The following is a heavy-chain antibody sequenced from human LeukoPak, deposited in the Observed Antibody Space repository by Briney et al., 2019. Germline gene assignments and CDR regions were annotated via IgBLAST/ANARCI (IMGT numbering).Heavy chain of an antibody. Sequence: PGGSLRLSCAASGFTFSSYWMSWVRQVPGKGLEWVANIKQDGSEKYYVDSVKGRFTISRDNAKNSLYLQMNSLRAEDTAVYYCARVGGVATRPRYFDYWGQGTLVTVSS. CDR3: ARVGGVATRPRYFDY. J-gene: IGHJ4*02. V-gene: IGHV3-7*01. CDR1: GFTFSSYW. CDR2: IKQDGSEK. D-gene: IGHD4-23*01.